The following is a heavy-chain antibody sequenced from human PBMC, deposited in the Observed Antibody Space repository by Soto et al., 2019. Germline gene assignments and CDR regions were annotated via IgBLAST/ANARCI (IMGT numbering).Heavy chain of an antibody. CDR3: ASQSSGSCYDPYYHYGMDV. V-gene: IGHV1-69*01. CDR2: IIPIFGTA. Sequence: QVQLVQSGAEVKKPGSSVKVSCKASGGTLSSYAISWVRQAPGQGLEWMGGIIPIFGTANYAQKFQGRVTITADESTSTAYMELSSLRSEDTAVYYCASQSSGSCYDPYYHYGMDVWGQGTTVTVSS. CDR1: GGTLSSYA. D-gene: IGHD3-10*01. J-gene: IGHJ6*02.